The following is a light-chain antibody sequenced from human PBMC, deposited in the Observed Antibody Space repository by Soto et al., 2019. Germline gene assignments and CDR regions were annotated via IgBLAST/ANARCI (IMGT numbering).Light chain of an antibody. CDR2: GAS. V-gene: IGKV3-15*01. Sequence: EIVMTQSPATLSVSPGERATLSCRASQSVSSNLAWYQQKPGQAPRLLIYGASTRATGIPARFSGNGSGTDFTLTISRLEPEDFAVYYCQQYGSSSITFGQGTRLEIK. CDR3: QQYGSSSIT. CDR1: QSVSSN. J-gene: IGKJ5*01.